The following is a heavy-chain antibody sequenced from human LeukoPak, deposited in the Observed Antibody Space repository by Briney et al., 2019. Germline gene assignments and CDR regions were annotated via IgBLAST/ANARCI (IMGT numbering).Heavy chain of an antibody. V-gene: IGHV1-8*03. CDR2: MNPNSGNT. Sequence: PGSSVKVSCKASGGTFSSYAISWVRQAPGQGLEWMGWMNPNSGNTGYAQKFQGRVTITRNTSISTAYMELSSLRSEDTAVYYCARGGGQPDYYYYHYMDVWGKGTTVTVSS. CDR1: GGTFSSYA. D-gene: IGHD1-14*01. J-gene: IGHJ6*03. CDR3: ARGGGQPDYYYYHYMDV.